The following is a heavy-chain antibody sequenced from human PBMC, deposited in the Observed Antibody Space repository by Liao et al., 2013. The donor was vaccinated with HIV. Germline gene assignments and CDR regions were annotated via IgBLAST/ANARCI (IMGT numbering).Heavy chain of an antibody. CDR1: GGSISSFQ. D-gene: IGHD2-21*01. Sequence: QVQLQESGPRLVKPSETLSLTCSVSGGSISSFQWSWIRQAPGKGLECLGYISYSGGANYNPSLKSRLTLLLDTSKNQFSLKLNSVTAADTALYFCARGGGEFDPWGQGILVTVSS. V-gene: IGHV4-59*01. CDR3: ARGGGEFDP. CDR2: ISYSGGA. J-gene: IGHJ5*02.